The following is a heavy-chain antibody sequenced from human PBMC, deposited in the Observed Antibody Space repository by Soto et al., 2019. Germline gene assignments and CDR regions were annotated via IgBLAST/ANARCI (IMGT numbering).Heavy chain of an antibody. Sequence: GGSLRLSCAASGFTFDDYAMHWVRQVPGKGLEWVSGINWNSGSIGYGDSVKGRFAISRDNTKNSLHLQMNSLSAEDTAFYYCVKDESINWYSGHFRHWGQGTLVTVSS. V-gene: IGHV3-9*01. CDR3: VKDESINWYSGHFRH. CDR1: GFTFDDYA. CDR2: INWNSGSI. D-gene: IGHD6-13*01. J-gene: IGHJ1*01.